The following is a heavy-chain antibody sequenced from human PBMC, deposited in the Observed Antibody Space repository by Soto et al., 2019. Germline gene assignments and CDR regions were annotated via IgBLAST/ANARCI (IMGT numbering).Heavy chain of an antibody. Sequence: SETLSLTCTVSGGSVSSSSYFWCWIRQPPGKGLEWIGNIDYSGSTYYNASLKSRVTISVDTSKNQFSLKLSAVTAADSAVYYCARGIGYYFDYWGQGTLVTVSS. CDR1: GGSVSSSSYF. CDR3: ARGIGYYFDY. CDR2: IDYSGST. J-gene: IGHJ4*02. V-gene: IGHV4-39*01. D-gene: IGHD5-12*01.